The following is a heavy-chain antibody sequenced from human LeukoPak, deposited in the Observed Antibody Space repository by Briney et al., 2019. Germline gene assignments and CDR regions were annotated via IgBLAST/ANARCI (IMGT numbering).Heavy chain of an antibody. V-gene: IGHV4-31*03. Sequence: SETLSLTCTVSGGSISSGGYYWSWIRQHPGKGLEWIGYIYYSGSTYYNPSLKSRVTISVDTSKNQFSLRLSSVTAADTAVYYCARHSELELSADYWGQGTLVTVSS. J-gene: IGHJ4*02. CDR1: GGSISSGGYY. CDR2: IYYSGST. CDR3: ARHSELELSADY. D-gene: IGHD1-7*01.